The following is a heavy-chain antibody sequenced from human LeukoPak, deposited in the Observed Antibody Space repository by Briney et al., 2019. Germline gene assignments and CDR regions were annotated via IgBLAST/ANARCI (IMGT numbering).Heavy chain of an antibody. D-gene: IGHD6-6*01. V-gene: IGHV3-53*01. Sequence: GGSLRLSCAASGFTVSSNYMSWVRQAPRKGLEWVSVIYSGGSTYYADSVKGRFTISRDNSKNTLYLQMNSLRAEDTAVYYCARSSYSSSSSVWGQGTMVTVSS. CDR3: ARSSYSSSSSV. J-gene: IGHJ3*01. CDR2: IYSGGST. CDR1: GFTVSSNY.